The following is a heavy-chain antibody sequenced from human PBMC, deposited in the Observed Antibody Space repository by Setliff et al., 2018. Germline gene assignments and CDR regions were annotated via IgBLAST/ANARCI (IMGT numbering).Heavy chain of an antibody. V-gene: IGHV4-34*01. D-gene: IGHD6-19*01. Sequence: PSETLSLTCAVYGGSFSGYYWSWIRQPPGKGLEWIGEINHSGSTYYNPSLKSRVTISVDTSKNQFSLKLSSVTAADTAVYYCARRLSGSGGDDYWGQGTLVTVSS. CDR2: INHSGST. CDR3: ARRLSGSGGDDY. CDR1: GGSFSGYY. J-gene: IGHJ4*02.